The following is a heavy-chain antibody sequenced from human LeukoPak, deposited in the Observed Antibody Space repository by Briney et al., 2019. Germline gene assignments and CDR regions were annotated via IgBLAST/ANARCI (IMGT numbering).Heavy chain of an antibody. CDR1: GFTFSSYA. CDR3: AKDSYYGSGIPGGY. Sequence: GGSLRLSCAASGFTFSSYAMSWVRQAPGKGLEWVSAISSSGSSTFYADSVKGRFTISRDNSKNTLYLQMNSLRAEDTAVYYCAKDSYYGSGIPGGYWGQGTLVTVSS. V-gene: IGHV3-23*01. D-gene: IGHD3-10*01. J-gene: IGHJ4*02. CDR2: ISSSGSST.